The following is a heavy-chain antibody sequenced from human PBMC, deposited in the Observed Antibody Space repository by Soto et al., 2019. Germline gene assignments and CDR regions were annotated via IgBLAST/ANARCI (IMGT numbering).Heavy chain of an antibody. CDR3: TTDGPGFGYGMDV. J-gene: IGHJ6*02. Sequence: PGCSLKLGCASCGVSVWNAGVGGFRQATGKGLEWVGRIKSKTDGGTTDYAAPVKGRFTISRDDSKNTLYLQMNSLKTEDTAVYSCTTDGPGFGYGMDVWGQGTTVTVSS. CDR1: GVSVWNAG. V-gene: IGHV3-15*01. CDR2: IKSKTDGGTT. D-gene: IGHD3-16*01.